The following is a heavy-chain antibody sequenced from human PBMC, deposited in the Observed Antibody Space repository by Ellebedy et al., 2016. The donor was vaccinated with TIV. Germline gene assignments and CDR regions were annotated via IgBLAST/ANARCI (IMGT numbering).Heavy chain of an antibody. CDR2: INPNSGGT. CDR1: GYTFTGYY. D-gene: IGHD4-17*01. CDR3: ARDFDYGDYYYIDY. J-gene: IGHJ4*02. V-gene: IGHV1-2*02. Sequence: AASVKVSCKASGYTFTGYYMHWVRQAPGQGLEWMGWINPNSGGTNYAQKFQGRVTMTRDTSISTAYMELSRLRSDDTAVYYCARDFDYGDYYYIDYWGQGTLVTVSS.